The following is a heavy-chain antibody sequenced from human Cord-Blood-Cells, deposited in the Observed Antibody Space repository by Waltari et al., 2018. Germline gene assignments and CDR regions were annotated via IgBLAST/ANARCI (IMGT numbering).Heavy chain of an antibody. CDR3: ASTIFGVVINWFDP. CDR1: GGSISSSSYY. CDR2: IYYSGST. Sequence: QLQLQESGPGLVKPSETLSLTCTVSGGSISSSSYYWGWIRQPPGKGLEWIGSIYYSGSTYTNPSRKSRVTISVDTSKNQFSLKLSSVTAADTAVYYCASTIFGVVINWFDPWVQGTLVTVSS. D-gene: IGHD3-3*01. J-gene: IGHJ5*02. V-gene: IGHV4-39*01.